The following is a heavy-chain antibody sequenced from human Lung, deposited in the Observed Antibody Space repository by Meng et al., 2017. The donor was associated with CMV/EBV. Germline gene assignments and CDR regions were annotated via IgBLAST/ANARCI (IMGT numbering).Heavy chain of an antibody. CDR2: ISSRSSYI. D-gene: IGHD2-2*01. Sequence: GGSLRLXCAASGFTFSSYSINWVRQAPGKGLEWVSSISSRSSYIYYADSVKGRFTISRDNAKNSLYLQMNSLRAGDTAVYYCAREFCSSSSCYPPEVWGQGTXVTVSS. CDR3: AREFCSSSSCYPPEV. J-gene: IGHJ6*02. CDR1: GFTFSSYS. V-gene: IGHV3-21*01.